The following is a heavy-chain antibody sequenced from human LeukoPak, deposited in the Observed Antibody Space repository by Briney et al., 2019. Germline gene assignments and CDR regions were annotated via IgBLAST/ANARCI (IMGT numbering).Heavy chain of an antibody. D-gene: IGHD6-13*01. V-gene: IGHV3-33*01. Sequence: GGSLRLSCAASGFTFSSYGMHWVRQAPGKGLEWVAVIWYDGSNKYYADSVKGRFTISRDNSKNTLYLQMNSLRAEDTAVYYCARGAAGGMYNWFDPWGQGTLVTVSS. CDR3: ARGAAGGMYNWFDP. J-gene: IGHJ5*02. CDR2: IWYDGSNK. CDR1: GFTFSSYG.